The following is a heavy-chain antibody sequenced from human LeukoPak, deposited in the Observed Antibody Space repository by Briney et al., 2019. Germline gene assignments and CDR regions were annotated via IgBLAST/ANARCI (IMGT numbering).Heavy chain of an antibody. CDR1: GFTFSSSA. CDR3: AKDGGSRGVRYFDY. V-gene: IGHV3-30*04. J-gene: IGHJ4*02. CDR2: ISYDGSNK. D-gene: IGHD2-15*01. Sequence: GGPLSLSCAALGFTFSSSAMHWVRQAPGKGLEWGAVISYDGSNKYYADSVKGRFTIARDNSKNTLYLQMNSLRAEDTAVYYCAKDGGSRGVRYFDYWGQGTLVTVSS.